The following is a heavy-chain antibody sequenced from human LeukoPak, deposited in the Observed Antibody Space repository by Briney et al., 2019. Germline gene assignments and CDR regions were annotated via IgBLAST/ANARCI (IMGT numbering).Heavy chain of an antibody. CDR2: IKQDGSEK. Sequence: GSLRLSCAASGFTFSNYWMSWVRQAPGKGLEWVANIKQDGSEKYYVDSVKGRFTISRDNAKNSLYLQMNSLRAEDTAIYYCAREDDWNYEDYWGQGTLVTVSS. D-gene: IGHD1-7*01. CDR3: AREDDWNYEDY. V-gene: IGHV3-7*01. J-gene: IGHJ4*02. CDR1: GFTFSNYW.